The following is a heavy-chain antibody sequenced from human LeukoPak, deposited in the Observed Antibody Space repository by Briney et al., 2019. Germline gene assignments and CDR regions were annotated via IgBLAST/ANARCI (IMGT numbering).Heavy chain of an antibody. J-gene: IGHJ4*02. D-gene: IGHD6-13*01. Sequence: PSETLSLTCTVSGGSVSSGSYYWSWIRQPPGKGLEWIGYIYYSGSTNYNPSLKSRGTISVDTSKNQFSLKLSSATAADTAVYYCARDRVAAASLDYWGQGTLVTVSS. V-gene: IGHV4-61*01. CDR1: GGSVSSGSYY. CDR3: ARDRVAAASLDY. CDR2: IYYSGST.